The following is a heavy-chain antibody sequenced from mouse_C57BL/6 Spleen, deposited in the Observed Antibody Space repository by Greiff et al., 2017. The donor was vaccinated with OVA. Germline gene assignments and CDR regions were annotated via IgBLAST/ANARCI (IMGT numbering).Heavy chain of an antibody. J-gene: IGHJ3*01. CDR2: IDRSGSYT. CDR3: ARNYYYDGRFDY. CDR1: GYTFTSYC. D-gene: IGHD2-4*01. Sequence: QVQLQQSGAELVRPGPSVKLSCKASGYTFTSYCMYWVQQSPGQGLEWIGVIDRSGSYTNYTQTFKGRVTMTVDTSTSTSYMQLSSLTSEDSAVYYCARNYYYDGRFDYWGQGTLVTVSA. V-gene: IGHV1-59*01.